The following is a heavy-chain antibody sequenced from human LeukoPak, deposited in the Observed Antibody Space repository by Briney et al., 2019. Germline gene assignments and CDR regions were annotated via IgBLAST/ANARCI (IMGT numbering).Heavy chain of an antibody. V-gene: IGHV4-38-2*01. CDR1: GYSLGKNYY. CDR2: IYGTGST. D-gene: IGHD3-16*01. J-gene: IGHJ4*02. CDR3: ARYDSRGSASTRFDY. Sequence: SETLSLTCAVSGYSLGKNYYWGWIRPPPGKGLEWIGRIYGTGSTSYNPSLMNRVTMSVDTSKNHFSLKLTSVTAADTAVYYCARYDSRGSASTRFDYWGQGILVTISS.